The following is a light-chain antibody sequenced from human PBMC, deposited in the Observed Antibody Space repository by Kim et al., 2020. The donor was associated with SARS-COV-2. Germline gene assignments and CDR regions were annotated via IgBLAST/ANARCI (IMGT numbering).Light chain of an antibody. CDR2: GAS. CDR3: QQYGSSPET. J-gene: IGKJ1*01. V-gene: IGKV3-20*01. CDR1: QSVNDNY. Sequence: SPVERANLSCRASQSVNDNYLAWYQLKLGQAPRLLISGASDRATGIPDRFSGSGSGTDFSLTISRLEPEDCAVYYCQQYGSSPETFGQGTKVEIK.